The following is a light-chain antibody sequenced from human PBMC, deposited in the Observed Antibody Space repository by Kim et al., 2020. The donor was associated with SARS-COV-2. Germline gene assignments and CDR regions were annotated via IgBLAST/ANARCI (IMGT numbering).Light chain of an antibody. J-gene: IGKJ2*01. CDR2: DAS. CDR1: HDIKNY. V-gene: IGKV1-33*01. CDR3: QQYDSVPRYT. Sequence: ASVGYRVTIASQASHDIKNYLNWYQHKPGKAPKVLIYDASNLEGGVPSRFSGNGSGTHFTLTINNLQPDDFGTYFCQQYDSVPRYTFGQGTKLEI.